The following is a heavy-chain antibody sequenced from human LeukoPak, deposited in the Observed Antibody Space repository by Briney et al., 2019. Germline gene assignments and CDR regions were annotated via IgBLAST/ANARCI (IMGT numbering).Heavy chain of an antibody. D-gene: IGHD3-16*02. Sequence: GGSLRLSCAASNFMFSSYAMNWVRQAPGKGLEWVSSISGSGDNTYYAASVKGRFSVSRDNSKNTLDLQMNSLRAEDTAVYYCAKPRSMMSFGGVIAAWGQGTLVTVSS. CDR2: ISGSGDNT. CDR1: NFMFSSYA. J-gene: IGHJ5*02. CDR3: AKPRSMMSFGGVIAA. V-gene: IGHV3-23*01.